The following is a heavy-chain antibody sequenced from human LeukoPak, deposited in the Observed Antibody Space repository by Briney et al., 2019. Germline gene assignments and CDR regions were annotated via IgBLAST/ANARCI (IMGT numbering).Heavy chain of an antibody. D-gene: IGHD4-23*01. CDR1: GYTFTGYY. V-gene: IGHV1-2*06. CDR2: INPNSGGT. Sequence: GASVKVSCKASGYTFTGYYMHWVRQAPGQGLEWMGRINPNSGGTNYAQKFQGRVTMTRDTSISTAYMELSRLRSDDTAVYYCARAGYGGNSVSDYWGQGTLVTVSS. J-gene: IGHJ4*02. CDR3: ARAGYGGNSVSDY.